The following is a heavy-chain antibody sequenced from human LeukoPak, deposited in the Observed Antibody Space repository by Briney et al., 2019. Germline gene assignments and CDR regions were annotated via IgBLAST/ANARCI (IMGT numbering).Heavy chain of an antibody. CDR2: INHSGST. CDR3: ARRRRWSYTDY. Sequence: SETLSLTCAVYGGSFSGYYWSWIRQPPGKGLEWIGEINHSGSTNCNPSLKSRVTISVDTSKNQFSLKLSSVTAADTAVYYCARRRRWSYTDYWGQGTLVTVSS. J-gene: IGHJ4*02. D-gene: IGHD1-26*01. V-gene: IGHV4-34*01. CDR1: GGSFSGYY.